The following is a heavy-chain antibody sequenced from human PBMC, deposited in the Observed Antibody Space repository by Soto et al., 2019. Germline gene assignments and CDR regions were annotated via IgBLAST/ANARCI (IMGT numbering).Heavy chain of an antibody. J-gene: IGHJ4*02. CDR3: ARGWDANS. D-gene: IGHD6-19*01. Sequence: QVQMQESGPGLVKPSETLSLTCTVSGASVSSGNHYWSWIRQPPGKGLEWIGYIYHSGITNYNPSXXSXVXXSADTSRNQFSLKVSSVTAADTAVYYCARGWDANSWGQGTLVTVSS. CDR1: GASVSSGNHY. CDR2: IYHSGIT. V-gene: IGHV4-61*01.